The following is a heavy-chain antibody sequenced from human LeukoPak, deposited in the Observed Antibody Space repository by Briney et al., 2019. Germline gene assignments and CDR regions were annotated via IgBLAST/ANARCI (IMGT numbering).Heavy chain of an antibody. CDR1: GGSFSGCY. J-gene: IGHJ4*02. D-gene: IGHD3-10*01. Sequence: SETLSLTCAVYGGSFSGCYWSWIRQPPGKGLEWIGEINHSGSTNYNPSLKSRVTISVDTSKNQFSLKLSSVTAADTAVYYCARGQNGSGSYYNPGPPDYWGQGTLVTVSS. CDR3: ARGQNGSGSYYNPGPPDY. CDR2: INHSGST. V-gene: IGHV4-34*01.